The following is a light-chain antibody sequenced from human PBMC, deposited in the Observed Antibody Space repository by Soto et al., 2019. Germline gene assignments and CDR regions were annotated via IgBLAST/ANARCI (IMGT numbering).Light chain of an antibody. Sequence: QSVLTQPASGPGSTGQSITISCTGTSSDVGSYIYVSWYQHHPGKAPKLMIYDVSNRPSGVSNRFSGSKSGNTASLTISGLQAEDEAEYYCVSYTTFSSYVFGTGTKVTVL. CDR1: SSDVGSYIY. J-gene: IGLJ1*01. V-gene: IGLV2-14*01. CDR3: VSYTTFSSYV. CDR2: DVS.